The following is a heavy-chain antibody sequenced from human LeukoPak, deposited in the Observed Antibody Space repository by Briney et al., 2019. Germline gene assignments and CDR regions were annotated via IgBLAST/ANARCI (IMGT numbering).Heavy chain of an antibody. CDR2: INSDGSST. D-gene: IGHD3-10*01. J-gene: IGHJ6*03. Sequence: GGSLRLACAASGFTFSSYWMHWVRQAPGKGLVWVSRINSDGSSTSYADSVKGRFTISRDNAKNTLYLQMNSLRAEDTAVYYCARIYYGSGSDSFLCYYYYMDVWGKGTTVTVSS. CDR3: ARIYYGSGSDSFLCYYYYMDV. V-gene: IGHV3-74*01. CDR1: GFTFSSYW.